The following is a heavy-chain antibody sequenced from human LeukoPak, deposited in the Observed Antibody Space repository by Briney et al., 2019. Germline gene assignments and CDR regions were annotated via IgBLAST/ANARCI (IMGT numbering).Heavy chain of an antibody. Sequence: GGSLRPSCAASGFTFSSYAMSWVRQAPGKGLEWVSAISGCCGSTYYADSVKGRFTISRDNSKNTLYLQMNSLRAEDTAVYYCAKRRGYCSGGSCFPTSYYFDYWGQGTLVTVSS. D-gene: IGHD2-15*01. CDR1: GFTFSSYA. CDR3: AKRRGYCSGGSCFPTSYYFDY. V-gene: IGHV3-23*01. CDR2: ISGCCGST. J-gene: IGHJ4*02.